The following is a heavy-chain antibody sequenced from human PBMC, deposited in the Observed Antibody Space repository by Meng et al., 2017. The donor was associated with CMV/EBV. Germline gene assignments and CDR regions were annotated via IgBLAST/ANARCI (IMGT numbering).Heavy chain of an antibody. CDR1: GGSISSSSYY. D-gene: IGHD3-10*01. CDR3: ASLAGDY. J-gene: IGHJ4*02. CDR2: IYYSGST. Sequence: QDLGPGLGNPSETLSLTCTVSGGSISSSSYYWGWIRQPPGKGLEWIGSIYYSGSTYYNPSLKSRVTISVDTSKNQFSLKLSSVTAADTAVYYCASLAGDYWGQGTLVTVSS. V-gene: IGHV4-39*07.